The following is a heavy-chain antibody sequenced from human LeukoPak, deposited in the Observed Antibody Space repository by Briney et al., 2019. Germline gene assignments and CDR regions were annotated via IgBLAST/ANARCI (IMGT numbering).Heavy chain of an antibody. CDR2: IYTSGST. J-gene: IGHJ3*02. CDR1: GGSISSYY. V-gene: IGHV4-4*07. CDR3: ARDYCSSTSCYGWSGREAFDI. D-gene: IGHD2-2*01. Sequence: PSETLSLTCTVSGGSISSYYWSWIRQPAGKGLEWIGRIYTSGSTNYNPSLKSRVTMSVDTSKNQFSLKLSSVTAADTAVYYCARDYCSSTSCYGWSGREAFDIWGQGTMVTVSS.